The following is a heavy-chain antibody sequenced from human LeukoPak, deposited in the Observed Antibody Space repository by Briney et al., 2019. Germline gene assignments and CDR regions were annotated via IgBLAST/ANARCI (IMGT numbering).Heavy chain of an antibody. CDR2: IRSDGSST. D-gene: IGHD3-22*01. J-gene: IGHJ4*02. CDR3: AREQGYYSVPGY. V-gene: IGHV3-74*01. Sequence: PGGSLRLSCAASGFTFSRYWMHWVRQAPGKGPVWVSRIRSDGSSTDYADSVKGRFTISRDNAKNTLYLQMNSLRAEDTAAYYCAREQGYYSVPGYWGQGTQVTVSS. CDR1: GFTFSRYW.